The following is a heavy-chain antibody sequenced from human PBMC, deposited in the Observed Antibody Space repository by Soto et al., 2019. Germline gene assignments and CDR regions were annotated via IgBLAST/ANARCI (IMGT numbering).Heavy chain of an antibody. CDR3: ARSYYDFWSGYSQSYNWFDP. J-gene: IGHJ5*02. CDR1: GGSISSYY. D-gene: IGHD3-3*01. CDR2: IYYSGST. V-gene: IGHV4-59*01. Sequence: SQTLSLTCTVSGGSISSYYWSWIRQPPGKGLEWIGYIYYSGSTNYNPSLKSRVTISVDTSKNQFSLKLSSVTAADTAVYYCARSYYDFWSGYSQSYNWFDPWGQGTLVTVSS.